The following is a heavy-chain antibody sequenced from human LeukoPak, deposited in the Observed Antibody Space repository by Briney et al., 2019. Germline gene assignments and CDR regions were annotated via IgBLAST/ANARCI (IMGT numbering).Heavy chain of an antibody. D-gene: IGHD6-13*01. CDR1: GGSISSGVYY. J-gene: IGHJ4*02. CDR2: ISYSGST. Sequence: SQTLSLTCTVSGGSISSGVYYWSWIRQHPGKGPEWIGYISYSGSTDYNPSLKSRVTISRDTSKNQFSLKLSSVTAADTAVYYCARWQPQQLAIDYWGQGILVTVSS. V-gene: IGHV4-31*03. CDR3: ARWQPQQLAIDY.